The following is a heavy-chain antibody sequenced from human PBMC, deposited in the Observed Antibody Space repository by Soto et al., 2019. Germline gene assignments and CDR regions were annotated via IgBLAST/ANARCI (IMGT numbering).Heavy chain of an antibody. J-gene: IGHJ4*02. CDR2: MNPNSGNT. CDR1: GYTFTSYD. V-gene: IGHV1-8*01. CDR3: ARGMLVQPRAAPDY. D-gene: IGHD2-2*01. Sequence: ASVKVSCKASGYTFTSYDINWVRQATGQGLEWMGWMNPNSGNTGYAQKFQGRVTMTRNTSISTAYMELSSLRSEDTAVYYCARGMLVQPRAAPDYWGQGTLVTVSS.